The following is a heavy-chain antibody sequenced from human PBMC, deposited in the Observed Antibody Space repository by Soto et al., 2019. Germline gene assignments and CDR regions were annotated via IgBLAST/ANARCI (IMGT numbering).Heavy chain of an antibody. CDR1: GFTFSSYA. D-gene: IGHD2-15*01. V-gene: IGHV3-30*04. CDR2: ISYDGSNK. J-gene: IGHJ4*02. Sequence: QVQLVESGGGVVQPGRSLRLSCAASGFTFSSYAMHWVRQAPGKGLEWVAVISYDGSNKYYADSVKGRFTISRDNSKNTLYLQMNSLRAEDTAVYYCAKVACSGGSCYSPGPLDYWGQGTLVTVSS. CDR3: AKVACSGGSCYSPGPLDY.